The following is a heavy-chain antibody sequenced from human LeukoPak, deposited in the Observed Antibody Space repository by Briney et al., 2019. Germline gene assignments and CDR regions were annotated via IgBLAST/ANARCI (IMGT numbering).Heavy chain of an antibody. CDR2: ISYDGSYK. Sequence: GGPLRLSCGAPGITLRSYAMHGVRKAPGKGLEGGAVISYDGSYKYYADSVKGRFTISRDKSWNTLYLQMNSLSAEDTAVYYCARGAITMIVVVITGFDYWGQGTLVTVSS. V-gene: IGHV3-30*04. CDR3: ARGAITMIVVVITGFDY. CDR1: GITLRSYA. D-gene: IGHD3-22*01. J-gene: IGHJ4*02.